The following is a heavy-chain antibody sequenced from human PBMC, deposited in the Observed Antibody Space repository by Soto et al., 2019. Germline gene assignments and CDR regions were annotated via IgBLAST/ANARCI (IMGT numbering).Heavy chain of an antibody. CDR1: GFTFSSYG. Sequence: QVQLVESGGGVVQPGRSLRLSCAASGFTFSSYGMHWVRQAPGKGLEWVAVIWYDGSNKYYADSVKGRFTISRDNSKNTLYLKKNSLRAEHTAVYYCARPYSSWYYFDYWGQGTLVTISS. CDR2: IWYDGSNK. CDR3: ARPYSSWYYFDY. D-gene: IGHD6-13*01. J-gene: IGHJ4*02. V-gene: IGHV3-33*01.